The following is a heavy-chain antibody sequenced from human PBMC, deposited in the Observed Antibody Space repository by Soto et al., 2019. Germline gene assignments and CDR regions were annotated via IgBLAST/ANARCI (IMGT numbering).Heavy chain of an antibody. CDR2: ISYDGSNK. D-gene: IGHD2-2*01. CDR3: AKRTVQLLAFDY. J-gene: IGHJ4*02. CDR1: GFTFSSYG. V-gene: IGHV3-30*18. Sequence: QVQLVESGGGVVQPGRSLRLSCAASGFTFSSYGMHWVRQAPGKGLEWVAVISYDGSNKYYADSVKGRFTISSDNSKNTLYLQMNSLRAEDTAVYYCAKRTVQLLAFDYWGQGTLVTVSS.